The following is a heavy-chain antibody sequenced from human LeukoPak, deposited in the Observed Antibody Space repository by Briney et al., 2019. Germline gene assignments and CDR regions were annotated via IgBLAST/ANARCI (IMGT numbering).Heavy chain of an antibody. D-gene: IGHD4-17*01. CDR3: ARDYGDYGHYYYYGMDV. CDR2: IYYSGST. J-gene: IGHJ6*02. Sequence: SETLSLTYTVSGGSISSYYWSWIRQPPGKGLEWIGYIYYSGSTNYNPSLKSRVTISVDTSKNQFSLKLSSVTAADTAVYYCARDYGDYGHYYYYGMDVWGQGTTVTVSS. CDR1: GGSISSYY. V-gene: IGHV4-59*01.